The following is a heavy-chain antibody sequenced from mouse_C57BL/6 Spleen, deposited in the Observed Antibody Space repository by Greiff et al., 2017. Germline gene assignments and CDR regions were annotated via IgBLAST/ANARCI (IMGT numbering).Heavy chain of an antibody. V-gene: IGHV1-69*01. Sequence: QVQLQQPGAELVMPGASVKLSCKASGYTFTSYWMHWVKQRPGQGLEWIGEIDPSDSYTNYNQKFKGKSTLTVDKSSSTAYMQLSSLTSEDSAVYYCASGYDGYGFDYWGQGTTLTVSS. CDR1: GYTFTSYW. CDR3: ASGYDGYGFDY. D-gene: IGHD2-3*01. CDR2: IDPSDSYT. J-gene: IGHJ2*01.